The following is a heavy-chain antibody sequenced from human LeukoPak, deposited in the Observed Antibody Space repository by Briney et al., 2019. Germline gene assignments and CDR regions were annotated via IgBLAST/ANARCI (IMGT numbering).Heavy chain of an antibody. J-gene: IGHJ4*02. V-gene: IGHV3-15*01. D-gene: IGHD3-10*01. CDR2: IQSKTDGGTT. CDR1: GFAFSNTW. CDR3: ATLTVRGVINI. Sequence: GGSLRLSCAASGFAFSNTWMNWVRQAAGKGLEWVGRIQSKTDGGTTEYAAPVKGRFTISRDDSKTPLYLQMNSLKTEDTAVYYCATLTVRGVINIWGQGTLVTVSS.